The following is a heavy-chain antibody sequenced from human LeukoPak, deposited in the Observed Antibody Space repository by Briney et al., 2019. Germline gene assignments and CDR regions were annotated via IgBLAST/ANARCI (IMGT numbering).Heavy chain of an antibody. J-gene: IGHJ4*02. Sequence: GGSLRLSCAASGFTVSSNYMSWVRQAPGKGLEWVSVIYSGGSTYYADSVKGRFTISRDNSKNTLYLQMNSLRVEDAAVYYCARGLRGPSDYWGQGTLVTVSS. CDR3: ARGLRGPSDY. D-gene: IGHD4-17*01. CDR2: IYSGGST. V-gene: IGHV3-66*01. CDR1: GFTVSSNY.